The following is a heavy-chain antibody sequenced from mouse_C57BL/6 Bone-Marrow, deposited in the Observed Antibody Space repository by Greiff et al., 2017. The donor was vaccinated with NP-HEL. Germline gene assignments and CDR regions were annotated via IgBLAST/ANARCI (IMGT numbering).Heavy chain of an antibody. J-gene: IGHJ3*01. CDR3: ARDFHSVYGA. D-gene: IGHD1-1*02. CDR1: GFTFSSYA. Sequence: EVQGVESGGGLVKPGGSLKLSCAASGFTFSSYAMSWVRQTPEKRLEWVATISDGGSYTYYPDNVKGRFTISRDNAKNNLYLQMSHLKSEDTAMYYCARDFHSVYGAWGLGTLVTVSA. V-gene: IGHV5-4*01. CDR2: ISDGGSYT.